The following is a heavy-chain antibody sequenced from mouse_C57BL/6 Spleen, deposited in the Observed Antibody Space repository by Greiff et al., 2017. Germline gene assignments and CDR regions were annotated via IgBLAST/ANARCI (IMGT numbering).Heavy chain of an antibody. CDR1: GYTFTGYW. V-gene: IGHV1-9*01. J-gene: IGHJ2*01. D-gene: IGHD2-1*01. Sequence: QVQLQQSGAELMKPGASVKLSCKATGYTFTGYWIEWVKQRPGHGLEWIGEILPGSGSTNYNEKFKGKATFTADTSSNTAYMQLSSLTTEESAIDYCARSGNYYGPYYFDYWGKGTTLTVSS. CDR3: ARSGNYYGPYYFDY. CDR2: ILPGSGST.